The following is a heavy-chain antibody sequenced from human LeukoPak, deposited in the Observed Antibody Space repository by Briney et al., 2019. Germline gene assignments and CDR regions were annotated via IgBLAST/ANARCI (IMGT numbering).Heavy chain of an antibody. J-gene: IGHJ6*03. D-gene: IGHD5-18*01. CDR2: IYTSGST. CDR1: GASINSGGY. CDR3: ARDLGYGYYFHYYMDV. V-gene: IGHV4-61*02. Sequence: TLSLTCTVSGASINSGGYWTWIRQAAGKGLEWIGRIYTSGSTNYDPSLKGRVTISVDPSKNQFSLKLRSATAADTAVYYCARDLGYGYYFHYYMDVWGIGTTVTVS.